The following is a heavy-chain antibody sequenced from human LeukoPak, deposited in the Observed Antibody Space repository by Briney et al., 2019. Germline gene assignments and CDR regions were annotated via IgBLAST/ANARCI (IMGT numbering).Heavy chain of an antibody. J-gene: IGHJ4*02. Sequence: PGGSLRLSYAASGFAFNRYGMHWVRQAPGKGLEWVALISYDGSNKYYADSVKGQFTISRDNSKNTLSLQMNSLRAEDTAVYYCAKDGYCTDGSCYPNFFDSWGQGTLVTVSS. D-gene: IGHD2-15*01. CDR3: AKDGYCTDGSCYPNFFDS. V-gene: IGHV3-30*18. CDR1: GFAFNRYG. CDR2: ISYDGSNK.